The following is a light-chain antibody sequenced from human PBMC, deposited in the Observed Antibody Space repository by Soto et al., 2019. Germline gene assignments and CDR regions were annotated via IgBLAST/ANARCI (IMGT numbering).Light chain of an antibody. V-gene: IGKV3-11*01. Sequence: EIVLTQSPATLSLSPGEGATLSCRASQSVSRYLAWYQQKPGQAPRLLIYDASNRATGIPARFSGSGSGTDFTLTISSLEPEDFAVYYCQQRSNWPPYTFGQGTKLEIK. CDR3: QQRSNWPPYT. CDR2: DAS. J-gene: IGKJ2*01. CDR1: QSVSRY.